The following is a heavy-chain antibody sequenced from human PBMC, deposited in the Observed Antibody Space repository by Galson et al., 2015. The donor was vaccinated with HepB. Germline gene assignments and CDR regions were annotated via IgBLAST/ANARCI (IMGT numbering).Heavy chain of an antibody. J-gene: IGHJ4*02. CDR3: AKDISITSGWYDGLDH. D-gene: IGHD6-19*01. CDR1: GLTFSDYD. CDR2: ISSNGGAQ. V-gene: IGHV3-30*18. Sequence: SLRLSCAVSGLTFSDYDMHWVRQAPGKGLEWVALISSNGGAQYYGDSVKGRFTVSRDNFDNTLYLQMSGLRPEDTAVYYCAKDISITSGWYDGLDHWGQGTL.